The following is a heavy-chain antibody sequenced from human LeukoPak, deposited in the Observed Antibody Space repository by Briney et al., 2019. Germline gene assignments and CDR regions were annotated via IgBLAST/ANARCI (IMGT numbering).Heavy chain of an antibody. D-gene: IGHD3-22*01. CDR3: AKDYYDSSGYYTEDAFDI. V-gene: IGHV3-23*01. J-gene: IGHJ3*02. CDR2: ISGSGGST. Sequence: GGSLRLSCAASGFTFSSYAMSWVRQAPGKGLEWVSAISGSGGSTYYADYVKGRLTISRDNSKNTLYLQMNSLRAEDTAVYYCAKDYYDSSGYYTEDAFDIWGQGTMVTVSS. CDR1: GFTFSSYA.